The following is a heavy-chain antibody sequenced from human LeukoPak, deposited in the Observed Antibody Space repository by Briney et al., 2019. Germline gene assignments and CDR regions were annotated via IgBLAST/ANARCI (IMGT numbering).Heavy chain of an antibody. V-gene: IGHV1-46*01. J-gene: IGHJ3*02. CDR2: INPSGGST. CDR1: GYTFTRYY. CDR3: ARESQSRGSGSYGDAFDI. D-gene: IGHD3-10*01. Sequence: ASVKVSCKASGYTFTRYYMHWVRQAPGQGLEGMGIINPSGGSTSYAQKFQCTVTMTRDMSTSTVYMELSSLRSEDTAVYYCARESQSRGSGSYGDAFDIWGQGTMVTVSS.